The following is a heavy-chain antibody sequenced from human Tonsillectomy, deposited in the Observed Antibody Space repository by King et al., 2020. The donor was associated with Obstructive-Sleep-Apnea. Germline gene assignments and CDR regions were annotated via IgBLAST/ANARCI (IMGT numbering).Heavy chain of an antibody. Sequence: LQLQESGSGLVKPSQTLSLTCAVSGDSISSGGYSWSWIRQPPGKGLEWIGYIYHSGSTYYNPSLKSRVTISVDRSKNQFSLKLSSVTAADTAVYYCARAQTDYYYYGMDVWGQGTTVTVSS. CDR3: ARAQTDYYYYGMDV. CDR2: IYHSGST. CDR1: GDSISSGGYS. V-gene: IGHV4-30-2*01. J-gene: IGHJ6*02.